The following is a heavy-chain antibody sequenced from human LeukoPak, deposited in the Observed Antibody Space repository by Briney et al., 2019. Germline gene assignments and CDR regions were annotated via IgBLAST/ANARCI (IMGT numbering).Heavy chain of an antibody. V-gene: IGHV3-30*18. CDR2: IAYHGNSE. J-gene: IGHJ5*02. Sequence: EAGTSLRLSCAVSGVTISSHGMHWVRQAPGKGPEWVAMIAYHGNSEYYGDSVKGRFTISRDNSKNTLYLQLNSLRAEDTAVYHCAKDWGSGGWYNYFDPWGQGTLVTVSS. CDR3: AKDWGSGGWYNYFDP. CDR1: GVTISSHG. D-gene: IGHD6-19*01.